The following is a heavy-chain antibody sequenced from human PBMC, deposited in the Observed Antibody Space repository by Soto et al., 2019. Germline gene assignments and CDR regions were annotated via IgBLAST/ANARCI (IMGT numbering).Heavy chain of an antibody. V-gene: IGHV1-3*01. CDR2: INAGNGNT. CDR1: GYTFTSYA. D-gene: IGHD3-9*01. Sequence: ASVKVSCKASGYTFTSYAMHWVRQAPGQRLEWMGWINAGNGNTKYSQKFQGRVTITRDTSASTAYMELSSLRSEDTAVYYCARGKSREYDSLTTKSYNWFDPWGQAILVTVS. CDR3: ARGKSREYDSLTTKSYNWFDP. J-gene: IGHJ5*02.